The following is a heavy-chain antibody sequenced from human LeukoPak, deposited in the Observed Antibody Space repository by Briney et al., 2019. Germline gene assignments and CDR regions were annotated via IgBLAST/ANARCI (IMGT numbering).Heavy chain of an antibody. J-gene: IGHJ3*02. CDR2: INGDGSTT. CDR3: ARVGERGYYYGSWDAFDI. V-gene: IGHV3-74*01. D-gene: IGHD3-10*01. Sequence: GGSLRLSCAVSGFTFTNYWMHWVRQAPGKGLVWVSRINGDGSTTIYADAVKGRFTISRDNTKNTLYLQMNTLRADDTAVYYCARVGERGYYYGSWDAFDIWGQGTMVTVSS. CDR1: GFTFTNYW.